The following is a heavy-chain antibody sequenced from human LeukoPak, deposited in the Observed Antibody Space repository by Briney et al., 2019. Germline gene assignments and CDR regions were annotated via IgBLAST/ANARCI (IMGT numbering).Heavy chain of an antibody. V-gene: IGHV3-23*01. D-gene: IGHD5-18*01. CDR2: ISGSGGFT. CDR3: AKVSGGYSYGYGDY. Sequence: GSLRLSCAASGFTFSSHAMKWVRQAPGKGLEWVSVISGSGGFTYYADSVKGRFTISRDNSRNTLYLQMNSLRAEDTAEYYCAKVSGGYSYGYGDYWGQGTLVTVSS. CDR1: GFTFSSHA. J-gene: IGHJ4*02.